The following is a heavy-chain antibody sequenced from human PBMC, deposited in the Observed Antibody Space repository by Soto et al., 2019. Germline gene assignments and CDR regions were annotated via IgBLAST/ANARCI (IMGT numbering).Heavy chain of an antibody. CDR2: IYYSGST. D-gene: IGHD4-17*01. Sequence: SETLSLTCTVSGGSISSGGYYWSWIRQHPGKGLEWIGYIYYSGSTYYNPSLKSRVTISVDTSKNQFSLKLSSVTAADTAVYYCARGDYGDSEYYYSGMDVWSQGTTVTVSS. CDR1: GGSISSGGYY. J-gene: IGHJ6*02. CDR3: ARGDYGDSEYYYSGMDV. V-gene: IGHV4-31*03.